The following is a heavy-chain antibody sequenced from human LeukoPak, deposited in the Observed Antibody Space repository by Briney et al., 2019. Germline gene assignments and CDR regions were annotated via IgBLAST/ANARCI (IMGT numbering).Heavy chain of an antibody. CDR2: MYSYGST. Sequence: GGSLRLSCAASGFTVSSNYMSWVRQAPGKGLEWVSVMYSYGSTAYVDSLKGRFTISRDNSKNTLYLQMNSLRVEDTAVYYCARGPSSSWWDNWFDPWGQGTLVTVSS. V-gene: IGHV3-53*01. D-gene: IGHD6-13*01. J-gene: IGHJ5*02. CDR3: ARGPSSSWWDNWFDP. CDR1: GFTVSSNY.